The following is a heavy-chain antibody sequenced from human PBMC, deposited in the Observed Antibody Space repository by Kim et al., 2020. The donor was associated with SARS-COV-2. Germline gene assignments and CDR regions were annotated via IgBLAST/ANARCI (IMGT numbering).Heavy chain of an antibody. CDR1: GGSISSSSYY. J-gene: IGHJ4*02. V-gene: IGHV4-39*01. CDR3: ARLLWWWDD. CDR2: IYYSGST. Sequence: SETLSLTCTVSGGSISSSSYYWGWIRQPPGKGLEWIGSIYYSGSTYYNPSLKSRVTISVDTSKNQFSLKLSSVTAADTAVYYCARLLWWWDDWGQGTLVTVSS. D-gene: IGHD2-21*01.